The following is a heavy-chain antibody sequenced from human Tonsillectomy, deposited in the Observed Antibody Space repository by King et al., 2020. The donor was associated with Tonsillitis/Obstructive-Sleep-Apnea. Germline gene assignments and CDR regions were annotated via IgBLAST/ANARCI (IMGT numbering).Heavy chain of an antibody. CDR3: ARDYYASRGYYHGYFQH. D-gene: IGHD3-22*01. CDR2: SRPYDGDT. Sequence: VQLVESGAEVKKPGASVKVSCKASGYTFTSYDITWVRQAPGQGLEWMGWSRPYDGDTNYAQKLQGRVTMTSDTSTTTVYMELRRLRSDDTAVYYCARDYYASRGYYHGYFQHWGQGTLVTVSS. J-gene: IGHJ1*01. V-gene: IGHV1-18*01. CDR1: GYTFTSYD.